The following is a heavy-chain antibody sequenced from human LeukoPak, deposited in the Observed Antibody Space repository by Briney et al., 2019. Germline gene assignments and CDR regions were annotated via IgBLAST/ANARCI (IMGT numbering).Heavy chain of an antibody. CDR2: IVVGSGNT. J-gene: IGHJ5*02. D-gene: IGHD1-26*01. CDR1: GSTFTSSA. V-gene: IGHV1-58*01. CDR3: ARGGSGSFPVDP. Sequence: GASVKVSCKASGSTFTSSAVQWVRQARGQRLEWIGWIVVGSGNTNYAQKFQGRVTITADESTSTAYMELSSLRSEDTAVYYCARGGSGSFPVDPWGQGTLVTVSS.